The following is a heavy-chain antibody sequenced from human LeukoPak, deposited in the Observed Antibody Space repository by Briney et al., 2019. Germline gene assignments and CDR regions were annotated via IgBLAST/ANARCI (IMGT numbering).Heavy chain of an antibody. CDR2: IYYSGST. D-gene: IGHD3-22*01. V-gene: IGHV4-31*03. CDR3: ARWGDSSGGLYY. Sequence: PSQTLSLTCTVPVASISGGGYSWSWIRQHQGKGLGWIGYIYYSGSTYYNPSLKSRVTISVDTSKNQFSLKLSSVTAADTAVYYCARWGDSSGGLYYWGQGTLVTVSS. CDR1: VASISGGGYS. J-gene: IGHJ4*02.